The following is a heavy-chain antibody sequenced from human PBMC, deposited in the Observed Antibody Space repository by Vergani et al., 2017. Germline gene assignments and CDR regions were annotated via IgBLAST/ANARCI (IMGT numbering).Heavy chain of an antibody. V-gene: IGHV3-9*01. Sequence: EVQVVESGGGLVQPGGSLRLSCEASGITFWKFGMHWVRQGPGKGLEWVSGISWNSGAVDYADSVRGRFTISRDNAKNSLYLQMNSLKAEDTAVYYCARDVGNYYGSGTYWGDYYGMDVWGQGTTVTVSS. CDR2: ISWNSGAV. J-gene: IGHJ6*02. CDR1: GITFWKFG. D-gene: IGHD3-10*01. CDR3: ARDVGNYYGSGTYWGDYYGMDV.